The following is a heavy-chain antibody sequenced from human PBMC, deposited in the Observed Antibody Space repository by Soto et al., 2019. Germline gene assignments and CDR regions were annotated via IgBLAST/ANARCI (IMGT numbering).Heavy chain of an antibody. J-gene: IGHJ6*02. CDR2: IYHSGST. D-gene: IGHD3-3*01. V-gene: IGHV4-4*02. Sequence: LSLTCAVSGGSISSSNWWSWVRQPPGKGLEWIGEIYHSGSTNYNPSLKSRVTISVDKSKNQFSLKLSSVTAADTAVYYCARLPYYDFWSGYYSPPYYYYYGMDVWGQGTTVTVSS. CDR3: ARLPYYDFWSGYYSPPYYYYYGMDV. CDR1: GGSISSSNW.